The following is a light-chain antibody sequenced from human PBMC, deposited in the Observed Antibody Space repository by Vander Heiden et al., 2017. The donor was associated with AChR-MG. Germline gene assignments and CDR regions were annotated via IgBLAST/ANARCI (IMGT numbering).Light chain of an antibody. Sequence: QPVLTHPPPVPGAPGQRAPISCTASSCNIGAGYDVHWYQQLPGTAPKLLIYGNGNRPSGVPDRFSGSKSGASASLAITGLQAEDEADYYCQSYDSSLSGPYVVFGGGTKLTVL. J-gene: IGLJ2*01. V-gene: IGLV1-40*01. CDR1: SCNIGAGYD. CDR2: GNG. CDR3: QSYDSSLSGPYVV.